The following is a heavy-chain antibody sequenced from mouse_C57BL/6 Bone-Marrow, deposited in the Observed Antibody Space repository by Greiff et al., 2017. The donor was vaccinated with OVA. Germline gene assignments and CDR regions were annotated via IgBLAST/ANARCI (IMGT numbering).Heavy chain of an antibody. V-gene: IGHV14-1*01. D-gene: IGHD6-2*01. J-gene: IGHJ1*03. CDR1: GFNIKDYY. CDR3: TISNWYFDV. CDR2: IDPEDGDT. Sequence: VQLQQSGAELVRPGASVKLSCTAFGFNIKDYYMHWVKQRPEKGLEWIGRIDPEDGDTESSPKFQGKATMTADTSSNTAYLQLSSLTSEDTAVYYCTISNWYFDVWGTGTTVTVSS.